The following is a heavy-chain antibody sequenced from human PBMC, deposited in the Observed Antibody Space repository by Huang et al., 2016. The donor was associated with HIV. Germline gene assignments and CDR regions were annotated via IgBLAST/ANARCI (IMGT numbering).Heavy chain of an antibody. CDR2: INPKRGGT. Sequence: QVQLVQSGAEVKNPGASVRVSCKASGYTFTDSNIHWVRQAPGQGLGWMGWINPKRGGTIFAQRFQGRITMTRYTTISTVHMDLRRIQSDDTAVYFCARDWSFGSSTSPADWGQGTLVTVSS. D-gene: IGHD6-6*01. CDR3: ARDWSFGSSTSPAD. J-gene: IGHJ4*02. V-gene: IGHV1-2*02. CDR1: GYTFTDSN.